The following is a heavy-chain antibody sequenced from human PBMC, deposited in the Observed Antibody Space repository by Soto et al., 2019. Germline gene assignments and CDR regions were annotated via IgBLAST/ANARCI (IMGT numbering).Heavy chain of an antibody. CDR1: GFTFDDYA. CDR3: AKGSTYSSSSHDDY. V-gene: IGHV3-9*01. CDR2: ISWNSGSI. D-gene: IGHD6-6*01. J-gene: IGHJ4*02. Sequence: EVQLVESGGGLVQPGRSLRLSCAASGFTFDDYAMHWVRQAPGKGLEWVSGISWNSGSIGYADSVKGRFTISRDNAKNSRYLQMNSLRAEDTALYYCAKGSTYSSSSHDDYWGQGTLVTVSS.